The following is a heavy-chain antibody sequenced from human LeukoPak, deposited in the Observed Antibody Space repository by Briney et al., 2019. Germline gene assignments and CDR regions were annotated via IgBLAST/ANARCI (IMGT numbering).Heavy chain of an antibody. V-gene: IGHV3-30*03. Sequence: AGGSLRLSCAASGFTFNNFGMHCVRQASGKGLEWVSVISYSGSVQFYADSVKGRFTISRDASKNTVHLQMNSLRVEDTAVYYCARASTTVPNLLDHWGRGTLVTVSS. CDR1: GFTFNNFG. CDR2: ISYSGSVQ. D-gene: IGHD4-17*01. J-gene: IGHJ4*02. CDR3: ARASTTVPNLLDH.